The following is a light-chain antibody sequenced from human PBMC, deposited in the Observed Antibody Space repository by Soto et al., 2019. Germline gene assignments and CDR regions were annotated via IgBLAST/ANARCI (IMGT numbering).Light chain of an antibody. V-gene: IGLV2-14*01. CDR2: EVS. CDR3: SSYTSSSTDV. CDR1: SSDVGGYDY. Sequence: QSVLAQPASVSGSPGQSITISCTGTSSDVGGYDYVSWYQHHPGKAPKLTIYEVSNRPSGVSNRLSGSKSGNTASLTISGLQAEDEAEYYCSSYTSSSTDVFGTGTKVTV. J-gene: IGLJ1*01.